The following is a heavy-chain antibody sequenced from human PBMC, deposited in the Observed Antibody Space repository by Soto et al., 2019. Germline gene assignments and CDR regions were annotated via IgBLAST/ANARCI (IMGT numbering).Heavy chain of an antibody. Sequence: EVQLLESGGGLVQPGGSLRLSCAASGFTFSSYAMSWVRQAPGKGLEWVSAISGSGGSTYYADSVKGRFTISRDNSKNTMYLQMNSLRAEDTAVYYCAKDQEGSSSSADWGQGTLVTVSS. CDR2: ISGSGGST. D-gene: IGHD6-6*01. CDR1: GFTFSSYA. CDR3: AKDQEGSSSSAD. V-gene: IGHV3-23*01. J-gene: IGHJ4*02.